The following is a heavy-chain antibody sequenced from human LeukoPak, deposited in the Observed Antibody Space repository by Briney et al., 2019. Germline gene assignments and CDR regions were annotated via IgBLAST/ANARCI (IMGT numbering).Heavy chain of an antibody. CDR1: GFTFSDYY. CDR3: ARTMVRGVDYDY. D-gene: IGHD3-10*01. V-gene: IGHV3-11*03. J-gene: IGHJ4*02. CDR2: ISSSSSYT. Sequence: WGSLILSCAASGFTFSDYYMSWIRQAPGKGLEWVSYISSSSSYTNYADSVKGRFTISRDNAKNSLYLQMNSLRAEDTAVYYCARTMVRGVDYDYWGQGTLVTVSS.